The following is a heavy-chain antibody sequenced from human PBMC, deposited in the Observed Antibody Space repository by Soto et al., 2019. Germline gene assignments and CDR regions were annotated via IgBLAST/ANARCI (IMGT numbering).Heavy chain of an antibody. J-gene: IGHJ4*02. Sequence: GGSLRLSCETSGFSFSVYGMHWVRQAPGKGLEWVAVIWYDASKQFYAASVEGRFTISRDNSKAILYLQMNSLRAEDTAVYYCAAWAEGATEVHWGQGT. V-gene: IGHV3-33*01. CDR1: GFSFSVYG. CDR2: IWYDASKQ. CDR3: AAWAEGATEVH. D-gene: IGHD2-15*01.